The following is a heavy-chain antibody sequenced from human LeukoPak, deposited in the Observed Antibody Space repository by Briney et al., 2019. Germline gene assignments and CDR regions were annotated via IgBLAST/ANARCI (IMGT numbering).Heavy chain of an antibody. J-gene: IGHJ4*02. CDR3: TRTERVLLRFLEWESADYFDY. D-gene: IGHD3-3*01. V-gene: IGHV1-2*02. CDR1: GYTFTCYY. CDR2: INPNSGGT. Sequence: GASVTVSCKAAGYTFTCYYMHWVRQAQGQGQEWMGWINPNSGGTNYAQKFQGTVTMTRDTSISTAYMELTRLRSDDTAVYYCTRTERVLLRFLEWESADYFDYWGQGTLVTVSS.